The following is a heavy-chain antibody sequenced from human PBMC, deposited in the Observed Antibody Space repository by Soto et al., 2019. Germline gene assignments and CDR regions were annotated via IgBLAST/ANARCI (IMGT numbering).Heavy chain of an antibody. V-gene: IGHV1-69*13. CDR3: ASPTQLLWFGELLSDTYYYYGMDV. CDR2: IIPIFGTA. D-gene: IGHD3-10*01. Sequence: ASVKVSCKASGGTFSSYAISWVRQAPGQGLEWMGGIIPIFGTANYAQKFQGRVTITADESTSTAYMELSSLRSEDTAVYYCASPTQLLWFGELLSDTYYYYGMDVWGQGTTVTVSS. CDR1: GGTFSSYA. J-gene: IGHJ6*02.